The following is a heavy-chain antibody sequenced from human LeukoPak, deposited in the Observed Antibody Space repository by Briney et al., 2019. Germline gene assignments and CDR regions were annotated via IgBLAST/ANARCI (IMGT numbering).Heavy chain of an antibody. Sequence: GGSLRLSCAASGFTFSSYSMNWVRQAPGKGLEWVSSISSSSSYIYYADSVKGRFTISRDNAKNSLYLQMNSLRAEDTAVYYCARSAKFYDSSGYYVDYWGQGTLVTVSS. CDR1: GFTFSSYS. CDR2: ISSSSSYI. V-gene: IGHV3-21*01. J-gene: IGHJ4*02. D-gene: IGHD3-22*01. CDR3: ARSAKFYDSSGYYVDY.